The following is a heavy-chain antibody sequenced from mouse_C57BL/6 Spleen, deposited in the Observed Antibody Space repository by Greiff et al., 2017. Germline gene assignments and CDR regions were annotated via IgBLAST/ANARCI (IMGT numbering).Heavy chain of an antibody. V-gene: IGHV5-4*01. J-gene: IGHJ1*03. D-gene: IGHD4-1*01. CDR1: GFTFSSYA. CDR3: ARDRESGASVDFDV. CDR2: ISDGGSYT. Sequence: EVMLVESGGGLVKPGGSLKLSCAAAGFTFSSYAMSWVRQTPEKRLEWVATISDGGSYTYYPDNVKGRFTISRDNAKNNLYLQMSHLKSEDTAMYYCARDRESGASVDFDVWGTGTTVTVSS.